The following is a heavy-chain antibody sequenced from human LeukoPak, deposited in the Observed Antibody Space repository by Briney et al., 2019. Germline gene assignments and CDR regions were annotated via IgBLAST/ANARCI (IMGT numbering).Heavy chain of an antibody. CDR2: IKQDGSEK. V-gene: IGHV3-7*01. CDR3: ATVIVATIIELYYFDY. Sequence: GGSLRLSCAASGFTFSSYWMSWVRQAPGKGLEWVANIKQDGSEKYYVDSVKGRFTISRDNAKNSLYLQMNSLRAEDTAVYYCATVIVATIIELYYFDYWGQGTLVTVSS. CDR1: GFTFSSYW. D-gene: IGHD5-12*01. J-gene: IGHJ4*02.